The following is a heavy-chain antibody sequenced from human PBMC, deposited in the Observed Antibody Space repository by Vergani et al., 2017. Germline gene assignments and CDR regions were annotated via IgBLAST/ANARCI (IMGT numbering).Heavy chain of an antibody. CDR3: AKTTAEENEFDY. CDR1: GFTFGDYA. Sequence: EVQLVESGGGLVQPGRSLRLSCTASGFTFGDYAMSWVRQAPGKGLEWVGFIRSKAYGGTTEYAASVKGRFTISRDDSKSIAYLQMNSLKTEDTAVYYCAKTTAEENEFDYWGQGTLVTVSS. J-gene: IGHJ4*02. D-gene: IGHD4-11*01. V-gene: IGHV3-49*04. CDR2: IRSKAYGGTT.